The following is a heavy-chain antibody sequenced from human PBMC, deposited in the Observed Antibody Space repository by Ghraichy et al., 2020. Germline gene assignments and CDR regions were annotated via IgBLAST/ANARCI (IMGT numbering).Heavy chain of an antibody. D-gene: IGHD3-10*01. CDR2: INHSGST. CDR3: ARGYYGSGSYSY. J-gene: IGHJ4*02. V-gene: IGHV4-34*01. Sequence: ETLSLTCAVYGGSFSGYYWSWIRQPPGKGLEWIGEINHSGSTNYNPSLKSRVTISVDTSKNQFSLKLSSVTAADTAVYYCARGYYGSGSYSYWGQGTLVTVSS. CDR1: GGSFSGYY.